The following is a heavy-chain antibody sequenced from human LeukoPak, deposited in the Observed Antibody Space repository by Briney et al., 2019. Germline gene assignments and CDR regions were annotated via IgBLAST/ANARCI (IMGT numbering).Heavy chain of an antibody. CDR1: GGSISSSSYY. D-gene: IGHD5-24*01. CDR3: ARGDRWLQLYLPFDY. CDR2: IYYSRST. V-gene: IGHV4-39*07. Sequence: SETLSLTCTVSGGSISSSSYYWGWIRQPPGKGLEWIGSIYYSRSTYYNPSLKSRVPISGDTSKNQFSLKLSSVTAADTAVYYCARGDRWLQLYLPFDYWGQGALVTVSS. J-gene: IGHJ4*02.